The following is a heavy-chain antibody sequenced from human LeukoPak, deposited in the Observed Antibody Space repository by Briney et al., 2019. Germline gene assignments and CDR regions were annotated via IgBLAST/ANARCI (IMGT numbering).Heavy chain of an antibody. CDR3: AKELYSYGTRNNYYFDY. Sequence: GGSLRLSCAASGFTFSSYAMSWVRQAPGKGLEWVSAISGRGGSTYYADSVKGRFTISRDNSKNTLYLQMNSLRAEDTAVYYCAKELYSYGTRNNYYFDYWGQGTLVTVSS. CDR1: GFTFSSYA. J-gene: IGHJ4*02. D-gene: IGHD5-18*01. CDR2: ISGRGGST. V-gene: IGHV3-23*01.